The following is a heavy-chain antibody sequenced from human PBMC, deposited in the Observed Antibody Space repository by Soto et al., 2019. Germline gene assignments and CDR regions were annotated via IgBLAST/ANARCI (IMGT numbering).Heavy chain of an antibody. Sequence: GGPLRLSCSASGFTFSSYAMHWVRQAPGKGLEYVSAISSNGGSTYYADSVKGRFTISRDNSKNTLYLQMSSLRAEDTAVYYCVKDKKENIVVVPAAMRNYYYYGMDVWGQGTTVTVSS. CDR2: ISSNGGST. D-gene: IGHD2-2*01. J-gene: IGHJ6*02. CDR3: VKDKKENIVVVPAAMRNYYYYGMDV. V-gene: IGHV3-64D*06. CDR1: GFTFSSYA.